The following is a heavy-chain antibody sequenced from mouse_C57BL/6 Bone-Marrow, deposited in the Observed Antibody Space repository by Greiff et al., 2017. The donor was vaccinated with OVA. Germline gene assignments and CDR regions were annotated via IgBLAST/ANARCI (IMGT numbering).Heavy chain of an antibody. CDR1: GYSFTGYY. CDR3: ARSSYGGY. D-gene: IGHD2-12*01. J-gene: IGHJ2*01. Sequence: VHLQQSGPELVKPGASVKISCKASGYSFTGYYMNWVKQSPEKSLEWIGEINPSTGGTTYNQKFKAKATLTVDKSSSTAYMQLKSLTSEDSAVYYCARSSYGGYWGQGTTLTVSS. CDR2: INPSTGGT. V-gene: IGHV1-42*01.